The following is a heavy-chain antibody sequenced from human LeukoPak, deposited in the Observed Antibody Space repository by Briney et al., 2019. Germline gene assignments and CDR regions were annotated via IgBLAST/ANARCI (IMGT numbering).Heavy chain of an antibody. CDR1: GFTFSSYA. CDR3: AKNGLYCSSAACYQD. D-gene: IGHD2-2*01. J-gene: IGHJ4*02. V-gene: IGHV3-23*01. CDR2: ITGSGGIT. Sequence: GGSLRLSCAASGFTFSSYAMTWVRQAPGKGLDWVSVITGSGGITYYADSVKGRFTISRDNSKNTLYLQMNSLRVEDTAFHYCAKNGLYCSSAACYQDWGQGTLVTVSS.